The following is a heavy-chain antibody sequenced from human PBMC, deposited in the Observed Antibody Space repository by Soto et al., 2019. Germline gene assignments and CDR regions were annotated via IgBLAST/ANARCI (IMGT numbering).Heavy chain of an antibody. J-gene: IGHJ4*02. CDR3: ARDWDCDSSGYQNPFDD. CDR2: IWSDGNNK. CDR1: GFTFSSYG. D-gene: IGHD3-22*01. Sequence: QVQLVESGGGVVQPGRSLRLSCAASGFTFSSYGMHWVRQAPGNGLEWVAVIWSDGNNKYYADSVKGRFTISRDNSKNTVSLQMNSPRADDTAVYYCARDWDCDSSGYQNPFDDWGQGTLGTVAS. V-gene: IGHV3-33*01.